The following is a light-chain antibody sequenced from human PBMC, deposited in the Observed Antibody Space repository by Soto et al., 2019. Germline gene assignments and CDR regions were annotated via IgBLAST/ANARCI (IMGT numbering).Light chain of an antibody. V-gene: IGKV3-20*01. CDR1: QSVSSSY. CDR3: QQYGSSPLT. J-gene: IGKJ3*01. CDR2: GAS. Sequence: EIVLTQSPGTLSLSPGERATLSCRASQSVSSSYLAWYQQKPGQAPRLLIYGASSRATGIPARFSGSGSGTNFTLTISRLEPKDCTVYYCQQYGSSPLTFGPGTKVDIK.